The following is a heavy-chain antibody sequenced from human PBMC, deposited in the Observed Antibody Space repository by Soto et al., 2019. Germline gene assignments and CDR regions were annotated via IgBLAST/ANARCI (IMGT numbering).Heavy chain of an antibody. CDR3: ATSYDTGFDP. CDR1: GYPFIKYG. J-gene: IGHJ5*02. V-gene: IGHV1-18*04. Sequence: QLQLVQSAAEVKKPGASVRVSCKAYGYPFIKYGISWIRQAPEQGLERMGWIKVDSGYTNYAQKFQGRVTMTADTSSDTAVMELRSLRLDDTAVYFCATSYDTGFDPWGQGTLVSVSS. CDR2: IKVDSGYT. D-gene: IGHD3-9*01.